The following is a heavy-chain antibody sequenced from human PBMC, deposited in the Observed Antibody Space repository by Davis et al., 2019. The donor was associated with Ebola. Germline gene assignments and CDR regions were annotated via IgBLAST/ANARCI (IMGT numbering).Heavy chain of an antibody. V-gene: IGHV4-59*01. CDR1: GASISSYY. CDR2: IYYSGST. Sequence: MPSETLSLTCSVSGASISSYYWSWIRQPPGKGLEWIGYIYYSGSTNYNPSLKSRVTISVDTSKNQFSLKLSSVTAADTAVYYCARDCAMGYCSSTSSWYNWFDPWGQGTLVTVSS. D-gene: IGHD2-2*01. J-gene: IGHJ5*02. CDR3: ARDCAMGYCSSTSSWYNWFDP.